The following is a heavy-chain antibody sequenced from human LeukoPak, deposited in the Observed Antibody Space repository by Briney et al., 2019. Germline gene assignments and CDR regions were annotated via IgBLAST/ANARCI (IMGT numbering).Heavy chain of an antibody. CDR2: IYPGDSDT. J-gene: IGHJ4*02. V-gene: IGHV5-51*01. CDR3: ARTGYTSGWYVGSFDY. D-gene: IGHD6-19*01. Sequence: GESLKISCKGSGYSFTSYWIGWVRQMPGKGLEWMGIIYPGDSDTRYSPSYQGQVTISADKSISTAYLQWSSLKASDTAMYYCARTGYTSGWYVGSFDYWGQGTLVTVSS. CDR1: GYSFTSYW.